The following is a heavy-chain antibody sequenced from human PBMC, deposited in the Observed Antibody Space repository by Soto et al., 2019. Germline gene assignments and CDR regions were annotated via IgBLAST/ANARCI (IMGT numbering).Heavy chain of an antibody. D-gene: IGHD6-13*01. V-gene: IGHV1-69*06. Sequence: ASVKVSCKASGGTFSSYAISWVRQAPGQGLEWMGGIIPIFGTANYAQKFQGRVTITADKSTSTAYMELSSLRSEDTAVYYCANSGSWYDWFDPWGQGTLVTVSS. J-gene: IGHJ5*02. CDR3: ANSGSWYDWFDP. CDR2: IIPIFGTA. CDR1: GGTFSSYA.